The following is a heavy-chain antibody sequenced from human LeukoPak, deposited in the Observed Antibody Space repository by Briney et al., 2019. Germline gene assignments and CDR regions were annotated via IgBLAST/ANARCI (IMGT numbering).Heavy chain of an antibody. V-gene: IGHV3-7*01. D-gene: IGHD3-10*01. CDR1: GFTLSSDW. Sequence: GGSLRLSCAASGFTLSSDWMTWVRQAPGKGLEWVATIKPDGSEKYYLDSLKGRFTISRDNARNLLYLQRNSLTVEDTAVYYCTIDRSWNFPHWGQGTLVIVSS. CDR3: TIDRSWNFPH. CDR2: IKPDGSEK. J-gene: IGHJ1*01.